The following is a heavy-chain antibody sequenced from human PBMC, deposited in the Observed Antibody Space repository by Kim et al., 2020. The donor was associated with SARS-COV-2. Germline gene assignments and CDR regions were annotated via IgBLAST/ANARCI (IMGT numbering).Heavy chain of an antibody. CDR2: IIPIFGTA. J-gene: IGHJ5*02. CDR1: GGTFSSYA. V-gene: IGHV1-69*13. Sequence: SVKVSCKASGGTFSSYAISWVRQAPGQGLEWMGGIIPIFGTANYAQKFQGRVTITADESTSTAYMELSSLRSEDTAVYYCARVVSDYYDSSGYYYEAWGQGTLVTVSS. D-gene: IGHD3-22*01. CDR3: ARVVSDYYDSSGYYYEA.